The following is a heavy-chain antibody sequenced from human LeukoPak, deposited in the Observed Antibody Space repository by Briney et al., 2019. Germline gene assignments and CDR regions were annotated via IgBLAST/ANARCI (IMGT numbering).Heavy chain of an antibody. J-gene: IGHJ6*03. Sequence: SETLSLTCTVSGGSISRYYWSWIRQPPGKGLERIAYIYYSGSTNYNPSLKSRVTISVDTTKMQFSLKLSSVTAADTAVYYCARVEEGYGSGRRENYYYYYMDVWGKGTTVTVSS. CDR1: GGSISRYY. CDR3: ARVEEGYGSGRRENYYYYYMDV. CDR2: IYYSGST. V-gene: IGHV4-59*01. D-gene: IGHD3-10*01.